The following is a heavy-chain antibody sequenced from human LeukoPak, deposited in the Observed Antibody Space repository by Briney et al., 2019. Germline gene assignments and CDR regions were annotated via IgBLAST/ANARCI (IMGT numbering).Heavy chain of an antibody. D-gene: IGHD2-2*01. Sequence: SETLSLTCTVSGGSISSGDYYWSWIRQPPGKGLEWIGYIYYSGSTYYNPSLKSRVTIFVDTSKNQFSLKLSSVTAADTAVYYCAKQKFCVGTTGYVADPWGRGTLVTVSS. CDR1: GGSISSGDYY. CDR3: AKQKFCVGTTGYVADP. V-gene: IGHV4-30-4*08. J-gene: IGHJ5*02. CDR2: IYYSGST.